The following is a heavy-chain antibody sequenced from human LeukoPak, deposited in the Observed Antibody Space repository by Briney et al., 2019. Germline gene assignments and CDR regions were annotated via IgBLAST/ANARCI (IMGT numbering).Heavy chain of an antibody. CDR2: INHSGST. Sequence: SETLSLTCAVYGGSFRGYYWSWIRQPPGKGLEWIGEINHSGSTNYNPSLKSRVTISVDTSKNQFSLKLSSVTAADTAVYYCARDNYVLSAFDIWGQGTMVTVSS. V-gene: IGHV4-34*01. J-gene: IGHJ3*02. D-gene: IGHD3-10*02. CDR1: GGSFRGYY. CDR3: ARDNYVLSAFDI.